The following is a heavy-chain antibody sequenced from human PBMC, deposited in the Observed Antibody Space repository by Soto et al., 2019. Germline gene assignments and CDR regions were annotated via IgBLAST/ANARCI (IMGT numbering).Heavy chain of an antibody. V-gene: IGHV3-23*01. CDR2: VGPSGAST. Sequence: GGSLRLSCAASGIIFGQYAMSWVRLAPGKGLEWVSVVGPSGASTFYADSVRGRFTISRDNSENTLYLQMNSLRAADTALYFCARSYYYDSTGYYRTFDYWGPGTLVTVSS. D-gene: IGHD3-22*01. CDR1: GIIFGQYA. J-gene: IGHJ4*02. CDR3: ARSYYYDSTGYYRTFDY.